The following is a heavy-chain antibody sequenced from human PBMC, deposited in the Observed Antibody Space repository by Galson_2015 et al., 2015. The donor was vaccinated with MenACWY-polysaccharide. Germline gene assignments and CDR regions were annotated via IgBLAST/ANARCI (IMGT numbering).Heavy chain of an antibody. V-gene: IGHV4-39*01. CDR3: ARVRCSSTSCAGRNYFDY. Sequence: ETLSLTCTVSGGSLSSGSYYWGWIRQPPGTGLEWIGSIYFSGSTYYNPSLKSRVTISVDTSKNQFSLKLSSVTAAETAVYYCARVRCSSTSCAGRNYFDYWGQGTLVTVSS. CDR1: GGSLSSGSYY. J-gene: IGHJ4*02. D-gene: IGHD2-2*01. CDR2: IYFSGST.